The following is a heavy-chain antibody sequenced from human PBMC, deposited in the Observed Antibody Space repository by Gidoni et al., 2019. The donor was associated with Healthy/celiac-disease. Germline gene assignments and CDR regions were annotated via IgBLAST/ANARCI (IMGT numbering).Heavy chain of an antibody. Sequence: EVQLLESGGGLLQPGGSLRLSCAAPGFTFSSYAMSWVRQAPGKGLGWVSAISGSGGSTYYADSVKGRFTISRDNSKNTLYLQMNSLRAEDTAVYYCAKDHSSSFDYWGQGTLVTVSS. CDR1: GFTFSSYA. CDR2: ISGSGGST. J-gene: IGHJ4*02. V-gene: IGHV3-23*01. D-gene: IGHD6-6*01. CDR3: AKDHSSSFDY.